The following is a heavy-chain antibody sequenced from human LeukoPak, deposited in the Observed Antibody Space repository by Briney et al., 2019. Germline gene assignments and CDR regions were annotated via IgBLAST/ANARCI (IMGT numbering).Heavy chain of an antibody. D-gene: IGHD3-10*01. CDR2: IHYTGST. CDR1: GGSINSYY. V-gene: IGHV4-59*01. J-gene: IGHJ5*02. CDR3: ARGGYYGSGNDFRFDP. Sequence: PSETLSLTCTVSGGSINSYYWSWIRQPPGKGLECIGYIHYTGSTNYNPSLRSRVTISVDTSKNQFSLKLSSVTAADTAIYYCARGGYYGSGNDFRFDPWGQGTLVTVSS.